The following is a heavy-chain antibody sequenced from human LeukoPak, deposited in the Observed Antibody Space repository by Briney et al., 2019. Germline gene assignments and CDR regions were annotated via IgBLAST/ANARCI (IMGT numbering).Heavy chain of an antibody. CDR1: GFTFSSYA. CDR3: ARTAISGYFYFDY. D-gene: IGHD3-22*01. V-gene: IGHV3-23*01. J-gene: IGHJ4*02. CDR2: ISGNGGTT. Sequence: PGGSLRLSCAVSGFTFSSYAMTWVRQAPGRGLEWVSAISGNGGTTYYADSVKGRFTISRDNSKNTMYLQMNSMRAEDTAVYYCARTAISGYFYFDYWGQGTLVTVSS.